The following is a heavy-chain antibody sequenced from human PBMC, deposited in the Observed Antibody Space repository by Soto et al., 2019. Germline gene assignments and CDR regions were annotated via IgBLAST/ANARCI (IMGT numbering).Heavy chain of an antibody. CDR3: ARMRFGGSNQPTNWFDP. Sequence: QVQLVQSGAEVKKPGASVKVSCKASGYTFTSYDINWVRQATGQGPEWMGWMNPNSGNTGYAQKFQGRVTMTRNTSISTAYMELSSLRSEDTAVYYCARMRFGGSNQPTNWFDPWGQGTLVTVSS. V-gene: IGHV1-8*01. J-gene: IGHJ5*02. CDR1: GYTFTSYD. CDR2: MNPNSGNT. D-gene: IGHD3-10*01.